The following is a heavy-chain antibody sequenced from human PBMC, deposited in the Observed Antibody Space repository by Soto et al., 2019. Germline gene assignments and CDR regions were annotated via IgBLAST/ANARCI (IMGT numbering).Heavy chain of an antibody. J-gene: IGHJ6*02. CDR2: INHSGST. CDR3: ARVTGRYYYTLDV. Sequence: PSETLSLTCAVYGGSFSGYYWTWIRQPPGKGLEWIGEINHSGSTNYNPSLKSRVTISVDTSKNQFSLKLSSVTAADTAVYYCARVTGRYYYTLDVWGQGTTVTVSS. V-gene: IGHV4-34*01. CDR1: GGSFSGYY.